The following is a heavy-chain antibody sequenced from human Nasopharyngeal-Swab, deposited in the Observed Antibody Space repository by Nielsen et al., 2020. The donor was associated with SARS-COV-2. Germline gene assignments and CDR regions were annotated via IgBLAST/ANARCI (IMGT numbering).Heavy chain of an antibody. CDR3: AKEAPSCGADCRSLSDY. Sequence: GESLKISCAASGFTFSSYSMNWVRQAPGKGLEWVSYISSSSSTIHYADSVNGRLTISRDNSKNTPYLQMNRLKADDTAIYYCAKEAPSCGADCRSLSDYWGQGILVTVSS. CDR2: ISSSSSTI. V-gene: IGHV3-48*01. J-gene: IGHJ4*02. D-gene: IGHD2-21*02. CDR1: GFTFSSYS.